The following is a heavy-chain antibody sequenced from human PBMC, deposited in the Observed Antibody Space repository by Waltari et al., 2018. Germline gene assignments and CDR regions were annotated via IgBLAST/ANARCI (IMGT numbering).Heavy chain of an antibody. Sequence: QEQLVESGGGVVQPGGSLRLSCAASGFAFTTYGMHWVRQAPGKGLEWVAFIRYDGIEKFYADSVKGRFTISRDNPKNTLYLQMNSLRAEDTGVYYCAKDILVKIFGVVDKDVWGKGTTVSVSS. D-gene: IGHD3-3*01. CDR2: IRYDGIEK. J-gene: IGHJ6*04. V-gene: IGHV3-30*02. CDR3: AKDILVKIFGVVDKDV. CDR1: GFAFTTYG.